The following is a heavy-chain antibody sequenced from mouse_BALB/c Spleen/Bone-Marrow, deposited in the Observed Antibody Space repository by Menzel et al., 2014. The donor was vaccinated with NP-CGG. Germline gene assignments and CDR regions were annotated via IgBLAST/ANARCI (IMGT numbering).Heavy chain of an antibody. J-gene: IGHJ4*01. CDR2: INPGSGGT. CDR1: GYALXNYL. CDR3: ARSRGNLYAMDY. D-gene: IGHD2-1*01. V-gene: IGHV1-54*01. Sequence: QVQLKQSGAELVRPGTSVKVSCKASGYALXNYLIEWVKQRPGQGLEWIGVINPGSGGTNYNEKFKGKATLTADKSSSTAYMQLSSLTSDDSAVYFCARSRGNLYAMDYWGRGTSVTVSS.